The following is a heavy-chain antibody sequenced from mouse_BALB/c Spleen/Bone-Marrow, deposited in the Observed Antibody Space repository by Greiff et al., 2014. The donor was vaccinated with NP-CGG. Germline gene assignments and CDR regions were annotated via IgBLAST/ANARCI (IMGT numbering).Heavy chain of an antibody. J-gene: IGHJ3*01. D-gene: IGHD3-1*01. Sequence: EVKLMESGGGLVKPGGSLKLSCAASGFTFSSYTMSWVRQTPEKRLEWVATISSGGSYTYYPDSVKGRFTISRDNAKNTLYLQMSSLKSEDTATYYCTRDRAYFAYWGQGTLVTVSA. V-gene: IGHV5-6-4*01. CDR1: GFTFSSYT. CDR3: TRDRAYFAY. CDR2: ISSGGSYT.